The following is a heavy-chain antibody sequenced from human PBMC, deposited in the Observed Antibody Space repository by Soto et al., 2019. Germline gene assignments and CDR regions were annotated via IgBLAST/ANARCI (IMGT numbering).Heavy chain of an antibody. CDR2: IKQDGSEK. J-gene: IGHJ4*02. CDR1: GFTFSSYW. V-gene: IGHV3-7*01. Sequence: GGSLXLSCAASGFTFSSYWMSWVRQAPGKGLEWVANIKQDGSEKYYVDSVKGRFTISRDNAKNSLYLQMNSLRAEDTAVYYCARDLGTTSRPFDYWGQGTLVTVSS. D-gene: IGHD4-17*01. CDR3: ARDLGTTSRPFDY.